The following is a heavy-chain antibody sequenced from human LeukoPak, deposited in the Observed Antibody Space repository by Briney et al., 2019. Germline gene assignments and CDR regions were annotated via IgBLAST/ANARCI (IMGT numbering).Heavy chain of an antibody. CDR1: GGSFSGYY. Sequence: SETLSLTCATYGGSFSGYYWSWIRQPPGKGLEWIGEINHSGSTNYNPSLKSRVTISVDTSKNQFSLKLSSVTAADTAVYYCARGYNWNGEPHYFDYWGQGTLVTVSS. V-gene: IGHV4-34*01. D-gene: IGHD1-20*01. CDR3: ARGYNWNGEPHYFDY. J-gene: IGHJ4*02. CDR2: INHSGST.